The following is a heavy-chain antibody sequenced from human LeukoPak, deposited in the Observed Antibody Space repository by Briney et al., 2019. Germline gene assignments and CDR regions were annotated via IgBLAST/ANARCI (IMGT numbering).Heavy chain of an antibody. J-gene: IGHJ3*02. CDR1: GFTFSSYW. CDR3: ARDPWHGALDT. CDR2: IKKDGSEK. V-gene: IGHV3-7*01. Sequence: GGSLRLSCAPSGFTFSSYWMSWVRQAPGKGLEWVANIKKDGSEKYYVDSEKGRFAISRDNAKKLVYLQMNSLRAEDTALYYCARDPWHGALDTWGQGTMVTVSS.